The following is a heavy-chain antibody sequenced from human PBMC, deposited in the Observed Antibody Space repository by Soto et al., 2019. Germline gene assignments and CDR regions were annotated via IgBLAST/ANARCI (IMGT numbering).Heavy chain of an antibody. CDR3: ARHTWGMDV. CDR2: IVHSGNT. V-gene: IGHV4-4*02. J-gene: IGHJ6*02. CDR1: SGSIDTTNW. Sequence: QLQLQESGPGLVNPSGTLSLTCAVSSGSIDTTNWWSWVRQPPGKGLEWIGEIVHSGNTYYNPSRASRVTISVDTAKNQFSLNLRSVTAADTAVYYCARHTWGMDVWGQGTTVTVSS.